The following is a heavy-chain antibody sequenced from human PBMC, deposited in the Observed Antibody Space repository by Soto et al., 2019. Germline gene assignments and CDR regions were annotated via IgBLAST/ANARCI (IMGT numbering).Heavy chain of an antibody. CDR1: GYTFTSYA. CDR2: INAGNGNT. V-gene: IGHV1-3*01. D-gene: IGHD6-13*01. J-gene: IGHJ3*02. Sequence: ASVKVSCKASGYTFTSYAMHWVRQAPGQRLEWMGWINAGNGNTKYSQKFQGRVTITRDTSASTAYMELSSLRSEDTAVYYCARQKSSWYGHAFAIWGQGTMVTVSS. CDR3: ARQKSSWYGHAFAI.